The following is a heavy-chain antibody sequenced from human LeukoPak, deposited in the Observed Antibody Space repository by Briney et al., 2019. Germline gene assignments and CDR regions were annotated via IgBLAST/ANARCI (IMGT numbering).Heavy chain of an antibody. CDR1: GFTFTSYS. V-gene: IGHV3-48*02. CDR2: LRSSSSII. Sequence: GGSLRLSCAASGFTFTSYSMNWVRQAPGKGLEWVSYLRSSSSIISYADSVKGRFTISSDNAKNSLYLQMNSLRDEDTAVYYCARDDNWVFDSWGQGTLVTASS. J-gene: IGHJ4*02. D-gene: IGHD3-16*01. CDR3: ARDDNWVFDS.